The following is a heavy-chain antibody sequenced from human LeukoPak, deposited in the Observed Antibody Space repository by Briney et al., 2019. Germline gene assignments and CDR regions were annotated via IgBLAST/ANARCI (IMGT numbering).Heavy chain of an antibody. CDR1: GFTFSNYG. D-gene: IGHD3-16*01. V-gene: IGHV3-33*01. CDR3: ARNPVNPYYFVY. CDR2: IWYDGSNE. Sequence: GGSLRLSCAASGFTFSNYGMHWVRQASGKGLEGVAVIWYDGSNEYYADSVKGRFTISRDNSKNTLYLQMNSLRAEDSAVYYCARNPVNPYYFVYWGQGTLVTVSS. J-gene: IGHJ4*02.